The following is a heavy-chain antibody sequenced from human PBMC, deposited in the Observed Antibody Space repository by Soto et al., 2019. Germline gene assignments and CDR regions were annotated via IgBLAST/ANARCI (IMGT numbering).Heavy chain of an antibody. D-gene: IGHD5-18*01. Sequence: QVQLQESGPGLVKPSGTLSLTCAVSGGSISSSNWWSWVRQPPGKGLEWIGEIYHSGSTNYNPSLKNRVTISVDKSKNQLSLKLSSVTAADTAVYYCAGWGVGSVDTAMVRYYGMDVWGQGTTVTVSS. CDR1: GGSISSSNW. V-gene: IGHV4-4*02. J-gene: IGHJ6*02. CDR2: IYHSGST. CDR3: AGWGVGSVDTAMVRYYGMDV.